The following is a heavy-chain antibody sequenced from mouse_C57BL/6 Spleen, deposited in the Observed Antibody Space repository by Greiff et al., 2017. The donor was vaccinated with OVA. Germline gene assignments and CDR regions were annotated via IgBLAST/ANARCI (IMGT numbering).Heavy chain of an antibody. CDR3: ARWSYGSRYFDY. CDR2: IDPSDSYT. D-gene: IGHD1-1*01. V-gene: IGHV1-69*01. J-gene: IGHJ2*01. Sequence: QVQLQQPGAELVMPGASVKLSCKASGYTFTSYWMHWVKQRPGPGLEWIGEIDPSDSYTNYNQKFKGKSTLTVDKSSSTAYMQLSSLTSEDSAVYYCARWSYGSRYFDYWGQGTTLTVSS. CDR1: GYTFTSYW.